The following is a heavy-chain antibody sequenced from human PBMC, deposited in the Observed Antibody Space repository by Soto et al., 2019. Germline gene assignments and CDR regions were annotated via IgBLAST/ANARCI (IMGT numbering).Heavy chain of an antibody. J-gene: IGHJ6*03. D-gene: IGHD5-12*01. CDR3: ARWPEYSGYDEGYYYYYMDV. CDR2: IHYSGST. V-gene: IGHV4-59*01. Sequence: SETLSLTCTVSGGSISTYYWSWIRQPPGKGLEWIGNIHYSGSTNYNPSLKSRVTISVETSKNQFSLKLSSVTAADTAVYYCARWPEYSGYDEGYYYYYMDVWGKGTTVTVSS. CDR1: GGSISTYY.